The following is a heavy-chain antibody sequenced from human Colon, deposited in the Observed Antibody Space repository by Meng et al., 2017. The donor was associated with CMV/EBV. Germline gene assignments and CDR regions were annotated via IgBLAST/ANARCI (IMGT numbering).Heavy chain of an antibody. CDR1: GFTASDNY. V-gene: IGHV3-66*01. Sequence: GGSLRLSCAASGFTASDNYMTWVRQAPGKGLEWVSVIYSGSSPDYADSLKGRCTISRDDAQNVLFVPMNSLRAADAAVRFCARGGLVTGPGNWGQGTLVTVSS. D-gene: IGHD2-21*02. J-gene: IGHJ4*02. CDR2: IYSGSSP. CDR3: ARGGLVTGPGN.